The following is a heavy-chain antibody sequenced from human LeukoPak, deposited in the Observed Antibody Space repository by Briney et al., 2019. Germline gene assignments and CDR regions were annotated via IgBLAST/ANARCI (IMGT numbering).Heavy chain of an antibody. CDR1: GFTFSSYA. D-gene: IGHD3-16*02. CDR3: KLERRGSYRFSPSRSSSQWDY. J-gene: IGHJ4*02. Sequence: GGSLRLSCAASGFTFSSYAMSWVRQAPGKGLEWVSAISGSGGSTYYADSVKGRFTISRDNSKNTLYLQMNSLRAEDTAVYYCKLERRGSYRFSPSRSSSQWDYWGQGTLVTVSS. CDR2: ISGSGGST. V-gene: IGHV3-23*01.